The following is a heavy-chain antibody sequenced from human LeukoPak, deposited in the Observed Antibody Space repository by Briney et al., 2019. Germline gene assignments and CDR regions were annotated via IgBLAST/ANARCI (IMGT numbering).Heavy chain of an antibody. CDR1: GYTFTSYD. V-gene: IGHV1-8*01. J-gene: IGHJ6*02. CDR3: ARVLGPPGLLLWFGELSIGYYYGMDV. CDR2: MNPNSGNT. D-gene: IGHD3-10*01. Sequence: ASVKVSCKASGYTFTSYDIIWVRQATGQGLEWMGWMNPNSGNTGYAQKFQGRVTMTRNTSISTAYMELSSLRSGDTAVYYCARVLGPPGLLLWFGELSIGYYYGMDVWGQGTTVTVSS.